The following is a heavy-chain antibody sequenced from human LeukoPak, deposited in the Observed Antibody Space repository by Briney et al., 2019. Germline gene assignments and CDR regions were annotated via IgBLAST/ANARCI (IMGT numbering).Heavy chain of an antibody. D-gene: IGHD3-9*01. CDR2: IRSKANSYAT. V-gene: IGHV3-73*01. Sequence: GGSLRLSCAASGFTFSGSAMHWVRQASEKGLEWVGRIRSKANSYATAYAASVKGRFTISRDDSKNTAYLQMNSLKTEDTAVYYCTRTYYDILTGTTKNYWGQGTLVTVSS. CDR1: GFTFSGSA. CDR3: TRTYYDILTGTTKNY. J-gene: IGHJ4*02.